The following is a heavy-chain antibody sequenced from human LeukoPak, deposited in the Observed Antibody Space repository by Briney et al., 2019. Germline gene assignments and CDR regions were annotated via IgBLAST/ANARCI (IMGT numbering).Heavy chain of an antibody. V-gene: IGHV4-31*03. CDR2: IYYSGST. CDR1: GGSISSGGYY. Sequence: SETLSLTCTVSGGSISSGGYYCSWIRQHPGKGLEWIGYIYYSGSTYYNPSLKSRVTISVDTSKDQFSLKLSSVTAADTAVYYCARDRGTGDYGDYTIDYWGQGTLVTASS. J-gene: IGHJ4*02. CDR3: ARDRGTGDYGDYTIDY. D-gene: IGHD4-17*01.